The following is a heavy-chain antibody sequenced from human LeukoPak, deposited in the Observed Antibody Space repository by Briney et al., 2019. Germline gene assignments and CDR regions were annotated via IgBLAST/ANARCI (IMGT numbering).Heavy chain of an antibody. D-gene: IGHD2-8*01. CDR1: GFTFSRYW. V-gene: IGHV3-7*01. J-gene: IGHJ4*02. Sequence: SGGSLRLSCAASGFTFSRYWMTWVRQAPGKGLEWVANIKEDGSEIYYVDSVKGRFTISRDNVKNSLYLQMNSLRAEDTAVYYCARDRYASYWGQGTRVTVSS. CDR3: ARDRYASY. CDR2: IKEDGSEI.